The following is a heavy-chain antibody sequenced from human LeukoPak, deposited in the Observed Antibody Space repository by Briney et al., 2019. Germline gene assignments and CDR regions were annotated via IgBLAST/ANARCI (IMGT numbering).Heavy chain of an antibody. CDR1: GGTFSSYA. V-gene: IGHV1-69*13. D-gene: IGHD3-16*01. CDR2: IIPIFGTA. CDR3: ARGGYDYVWGSYLFDY. Sequence: SVKVSCKASGGTFSSYAISWVRQAPGQGLEWMGGIIPIFGTANYAQKFQGRVTITADESTSTAYMELSSLRSDDTAVYYCARGGYDYVWGSYLFDYWGQGTLVTVSS. J-gene: IGHJ4*02.